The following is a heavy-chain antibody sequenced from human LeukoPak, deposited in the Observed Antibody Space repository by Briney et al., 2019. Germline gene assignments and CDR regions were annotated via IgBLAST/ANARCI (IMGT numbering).Heavy chain of an antibody. Sequence: PGGSLRLSCAASGFTFSSYGMHWVRQAPGKGLEWVSFIRYDGSNEYYADSVRGRFTISRDNSKNTLYLQMNSLRAEDTAVYYCGREIQAPRKTLEYWGQGTLVTVSS. CDR2: IRYDGSNE. J-gene: IGHJ4*02. CDR1: GFTFSSYG. V-gene: IGHV3-30*02. CDR3: GREIQAPRKTLEY.